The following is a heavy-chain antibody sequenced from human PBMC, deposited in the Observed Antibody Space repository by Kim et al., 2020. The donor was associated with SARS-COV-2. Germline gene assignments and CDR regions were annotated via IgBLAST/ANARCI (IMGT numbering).Heavy chain of an antibody. CDR2: IYHSGST. CDR3: ARVDARSLIFHL. Sequence: SETLSLTCTFSGGSMSSFIWWSWVRQPPGQGLEWIGGIYHSGSTSYNPSLKSRVTMSLDKSKNQFSLRLTSVTAADTAVYSCARVDARSLIFHLWGQGTL. V-gene: IGHV4-4*02. D-gene: IGHD3-16*02. CDR1: GGSMSSFIW. J-gene: IGHJ5*02.